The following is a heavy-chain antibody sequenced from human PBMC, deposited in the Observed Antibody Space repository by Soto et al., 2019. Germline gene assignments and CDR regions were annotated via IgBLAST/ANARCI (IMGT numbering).Heavy chain of an antibody. CDR1: GVTFTAFA. D-gene: IGHD3-9*01. Sequence: XGSLKLSCAASGVTFTAFAVHWVRQAPGKGLEWVAVISYDGRNSHYADSVKGRLTISRDNSKYTVLLQMNSLTTEDTAVYYCAKDRYFDAYDFDYWGQGNRVTVSS. CDR2: ISYDGRNS. CDR3: AKDRYFDAYDFDY. V-gene: IGHV3-30*04. J-gene: IGHJ4*02.